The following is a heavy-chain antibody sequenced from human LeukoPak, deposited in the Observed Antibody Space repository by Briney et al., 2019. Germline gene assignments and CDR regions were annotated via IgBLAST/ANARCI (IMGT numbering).Heavy chain of an antibody. CDR2: ISGSGGST. D-gene: IGHD2-2*01. J-gene: IGHJ4*02. CDR3: ARVGYCSTATCYWRAFDY. CDR1: GFTFSSYA. Sequence: GGSLRLSCAASGFTFSSYAMSWVRQAPGKGLEWVSAISGSGGSTYYADSVKGRFTTSRDNSKNSLYLQMNSLRAEDTAVYYCARVGYCSTATCYWRAFDYWGQGALVTVSS. V-gene: IGHV3-23*01.